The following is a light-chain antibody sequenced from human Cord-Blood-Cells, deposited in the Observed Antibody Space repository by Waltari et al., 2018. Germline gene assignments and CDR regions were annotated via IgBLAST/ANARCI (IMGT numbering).Light chain of an antibody. V-gene: IGLV2-14*01. CDR3: SSYTSSSTPVV. CDR1: SSAVGGYNY. CDR2: EVS. J-gene: IGLJ2*01. Sequence: QPALTQPASVSGSPGQSITISCTGTSSAVGGYNYVSWHQQHPGKAPKLMIYEVSNRPSGVSNRFSGSKSGNTASLTISGLQAEDEADYYCSSYTSSSTPVVFGGGTKLTVL.